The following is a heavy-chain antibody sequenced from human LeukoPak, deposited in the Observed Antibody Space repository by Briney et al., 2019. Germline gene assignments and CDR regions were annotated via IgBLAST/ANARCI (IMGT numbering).Heavy chain of an antibody. CDR2: IWYDGSNK. D-gene: IGHD3-10*01. Sequence: SGRSLGLSWAASGFPFNSYGMHRGRQAPGKGLEWVAVIWYDGSNKYYADSVKGRFTISRDNSKNTLYLQMNSLRAEDTAVYYCARDQVDGSGNYGMDVWGKGTTVTVSS. CDR1: GFPFNSYG. CDR3: ARDQVDGSGNYGMDV. V-gene: IGHV3-33*01. J-gene: IGHJ6*04.